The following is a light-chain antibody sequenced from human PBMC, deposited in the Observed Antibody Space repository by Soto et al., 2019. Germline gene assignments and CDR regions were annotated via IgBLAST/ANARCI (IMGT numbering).Light chain of an antibody. CDR2: DAA. Sequence: AIQLTRSPSSRSSSLGDRVAITWRASQGISTLFAWYQQKPGKAPKRLIYDAATLESGVPSRFSGSGSRTEFTLTISSLKTDDVATYYCQQYNSYPWTFGQGTKVDIK. CDR1: QGISTL. V-gene: IGKV1-13*02. J-gene: IGKJ1*01. CDR3: QQYNSYPWT.